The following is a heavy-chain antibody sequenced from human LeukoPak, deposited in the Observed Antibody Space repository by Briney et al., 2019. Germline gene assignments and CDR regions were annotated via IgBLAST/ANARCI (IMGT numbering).Heavy chain of an antibody. CDR2: ISGSGGST. V-gene: IGHV3-23*01. D-gene: IGHD3-10*01. CDR3: AKGYYYGSARYYFDY. Sequence: PGGSLRLSCAASGFTFSSYAMSWVRQAPGKGLEWVSAISGSGGSTYYADSVKGRFTISRDNSKNTLYLQMNSLRAEDTAVYYCAKGYYYGSARYYFDYWGQGTLVTVSS. CDR1: GFTFSSYA. J-gene: IGHJ4*02.